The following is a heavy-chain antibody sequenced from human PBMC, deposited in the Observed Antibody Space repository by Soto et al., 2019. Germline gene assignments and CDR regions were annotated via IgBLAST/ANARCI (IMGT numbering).Heavy chain of an antibody. J-gene: IGHJ4*02. CDR1: GDTFSGYS. CDR3: ARDLGSGYDPGYY. V-gene: IGHV1-69*14. Sequence: QVQLVQSGAEVKKPGSSVKVSCKASGDTFSGYSISWVRQAPGQGLEWMGGIIPLFGTTNYAQRFQDRVTNTADISTSTAYIELSSLKSENTAICYCARDLGSGYDPGYYWGQGTVVIVCS. CDR2: IIPLFGTT. D-gene: IGHD5-12*01.